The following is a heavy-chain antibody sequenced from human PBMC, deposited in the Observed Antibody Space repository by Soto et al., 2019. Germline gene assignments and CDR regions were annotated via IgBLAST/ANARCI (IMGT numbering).Heavy chain of an antibody. J-gene: IGHJ4*02. Sequence: QVQLVQSGAEVKKPGSSVKVSCKASGGTFSSYAISWVRQAPGQGLEWMGGVIPIFGTANYAQKFQGRVTITADESTSTAYMELSSLRSEDTAVYYCASARKTDYYGSGSYRGEYYFDNWGQGTLVTVSS. V-gene: IGHV1-69*12. CDR2: VIPIFGTA. CDR1: GGTFSSYA. D-gene: IGHD3-10*01. CDR3: ASARKTDYYGSGSYRGEYYFDN.